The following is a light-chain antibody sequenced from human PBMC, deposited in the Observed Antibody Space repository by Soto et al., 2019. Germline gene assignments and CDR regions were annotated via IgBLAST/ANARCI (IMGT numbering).Light chain of an antibody. CDR2: INSDGSH. CDR3: QSLGTGIQV. Sequence: QLVLTQSPSVSASLGASVKLTCTLSSGHSTYAIAWHQQQPEKGPRFLMKINSDGSHSKGDGFFDRFSGSSSGAERHLTISSLHSEDEADYYCQSLGTGIQVFGGGTKVTVL. J-gene: IGLJ3*02. V-gene: IGLV4-69*01. CDR1: SGHSTYA.